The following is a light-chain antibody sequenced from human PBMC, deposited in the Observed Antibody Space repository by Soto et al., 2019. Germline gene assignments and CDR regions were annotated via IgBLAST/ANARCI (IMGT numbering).Light chain of an antibody. Sequence: QAVVTQPPSVSGAPGQRVTISCTGSSSNIGAGYDVHWYQQLPGTAPKLLIYGNSNRPSGVPDRFSGSKSGTSASLAITGLQAEDEADYYCQSYDSSLSGPGPVFGGGTQLTVL. CDR1: SSNIGAGYD. J-gene: IGLJ2*01. V-gene: IGLV1-40*01. CDR3: QSYDSSLSGPGPV. CDR2: GNS.